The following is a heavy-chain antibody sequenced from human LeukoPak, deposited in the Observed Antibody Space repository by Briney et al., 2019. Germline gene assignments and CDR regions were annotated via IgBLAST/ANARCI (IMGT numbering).Heavy chain of an antibody. D-gene: IGHD3-3*01. J-gene: IGHJ3*02. CDR2: MNPNSGNT. CDR1: GYSFTSYG. CDR3: ARVITIFGPPNDAFDI. Sequence: GASVKVSCKASGYSFTSYGITWVRQAPGQGLEWMGWMNPNSGNTGYAQKFQGRVTMTRNTSISTAYMELSSLRSEDTAVYYCARVITIFGPPNDAFDIWGQGTMVTVSS. V-gene: IGHV1-8*02.